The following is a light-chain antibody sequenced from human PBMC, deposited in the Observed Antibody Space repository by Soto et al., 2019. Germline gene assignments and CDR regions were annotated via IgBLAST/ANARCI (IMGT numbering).Light chain of an antibody. V-gene: IGKV3-20*01. CDR2: GVS. J-gene: IGKJ4*01. CDR1: QSVSSSS. CDR3: QQDGGSPLT. Sequence: EIVLTQSPGTLSLSPGDSATLSCRASQSVSSSSLAWYQQKPGQAPRLLFFGVSNRAAGVPDRVGGSGSGTDFTLTISRLELEDFAVYYCQQDGGSPLTFGGGTKVGIK.